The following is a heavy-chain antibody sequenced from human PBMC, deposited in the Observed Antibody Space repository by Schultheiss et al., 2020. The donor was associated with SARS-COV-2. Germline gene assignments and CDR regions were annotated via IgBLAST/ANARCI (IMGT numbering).Heavy chain of an antibody. D-gene: IGHD2-2*01. V-gene: IGHV3-30*18. CDR2: ISYDGSNK. CDR1: GFTFSSYA. J-gene: IGHJ6*02. CDR3: AKDLQDIVVVPAAMFPYYYGMDV. Sequence: GGSLRLSCAASGFTFSSYAMNWVRQAPGKGLEWVAVISYDGSNKYYADSVKGRFTISRDNSKNTLYLQMNSLRAEDTAVYYCAKDLQDIVVVPAAMFPYYYGMDVWGQGTTVTVSS.